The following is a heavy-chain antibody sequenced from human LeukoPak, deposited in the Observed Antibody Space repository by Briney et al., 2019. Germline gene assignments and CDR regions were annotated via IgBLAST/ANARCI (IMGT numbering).Heavy chain of an antibody. CDR3: ARVTVIMVRGVSYFDY. D-gene: IGHD3-10*01. Sequence: ASVKVSFKASGYTFTSYGISWVRQAPGQGLEWMGWISAYNGNTNYAQKLQGRVTMTTDTSTSTAYMELRSLRSDDTAVYYCARVTVIMVRGVSYFDYWGQGTLVTVSS. J-gene: IGHJ4*02. V-gene: IGHV1-18*01. CDR2: ISAYNGNT. CDR1: GYTFTSYG.